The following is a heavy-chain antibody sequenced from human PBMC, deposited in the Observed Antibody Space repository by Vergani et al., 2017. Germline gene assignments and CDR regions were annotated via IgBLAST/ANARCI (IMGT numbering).Heavy chain of an antibody. Sequence: EVQLLESGGGLVQPGGSLRLSCAASGFTFSSYAMSWVRQAPGKGLEWVSFISGSGVTTDYADSVKGRFTTSRDNSKNTLYVQMNSLRAEDTAVYYCAKGMYYYDSRWGQGTTVTVSS. CDR1: GFTFSSYA. D-gene: IGHD3-22*01. V-gene: IGHV3-23*01. CDR2: ISGSGVTT. J-gene: IGHJ6*02. CDR3: AKGMYYYDSR.